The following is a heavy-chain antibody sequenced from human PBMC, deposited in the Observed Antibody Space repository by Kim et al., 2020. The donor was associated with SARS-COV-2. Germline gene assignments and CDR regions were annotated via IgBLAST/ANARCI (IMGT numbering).Heavy chain of an antibody. Sequence: GGSLRLSCAASGFTFDDYTMHWVRQAPGKGLEWVSLISWDGGSTYYADSVKGRFTISRDNSKNSLYLQMNSLRTEDTALYYCAKGPMSLYYFDYWGQGTLVTVPS. D-gene: IGHD3-22*01. V-gene: IGHV3-43*01. CDR2: ISWDGGST. CDR1: GFTFDDYT. CDR3: AKGPMSLYYFDY. J-gene: IGHJ4*02.